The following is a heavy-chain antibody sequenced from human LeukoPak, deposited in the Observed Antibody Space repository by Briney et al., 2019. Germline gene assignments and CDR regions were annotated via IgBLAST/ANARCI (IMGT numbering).Heavy chain of an antibody. CDR3: ASGSITMNHPRLHNDAFDI. CDR1: GGSFSGYY. J-gene: IGHJ3*02. CDR2: INHSGST. V-gene: IGHV4-34*01. Sequence: PSETLSLTCAVYGGSFSGYYWSWIRQPPGKGLEWIGEINHSGSTNYNPSLKSRVTISVDTSKNQFSLKLSSVTAADTAVYYCASGSITMNHPRLHNDAFDIWGQGTMVTVPS. D-gene: IGHD3-22*01.